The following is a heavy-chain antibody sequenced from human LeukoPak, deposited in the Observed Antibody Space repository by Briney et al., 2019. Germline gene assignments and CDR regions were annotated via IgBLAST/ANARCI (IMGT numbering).Heavy chain of an antibody. CDR2: IDHTGST. CDR1: SRSFNGYY. J-gene: IGHJ4*02. V-gene: IGHV4-34*01. CDR3: AREIERELLGFDY. Sequence: SETLSRTCAVYSRSFNGYYWNWIRQSPGKGLEWIGEIDHTGSTSYNPSLKSRVTISVDTSKNQFSLKLSSVTAADTAVYYCAREIERELLGFDYWGQGTLVTVSS. D-gene: IGHD1-26*01.